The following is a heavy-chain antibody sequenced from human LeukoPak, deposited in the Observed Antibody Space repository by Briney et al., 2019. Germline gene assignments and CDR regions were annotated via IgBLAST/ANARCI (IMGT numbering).Heavy chain of an antibody. CDR3: STDPRLLIY. CDR1: GFGFSDYY. D-gene: IGHD2-8*01. J-gene: IGHJ4*01. V-gene: IGHV3-11*01. Sequence: KPGGSLRLSCVVSGFGFSDYYMTWIRQTPGKGLEWLAYISGSGSDMYYADSVKGRFTISRDNAKNSLYLQMNSLRPDDTALYYCSTDPRLLIYWGHGTLVTVS. CDR2: ISGSGSDM.